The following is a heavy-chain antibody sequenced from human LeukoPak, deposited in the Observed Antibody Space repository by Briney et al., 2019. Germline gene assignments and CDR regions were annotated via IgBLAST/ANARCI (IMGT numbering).Heavy chain of an antibody. CDR2: ISGSGSTT. J-gene: IGHJ4*02. V-gene: IGHV3-23*01. D-gene: IGHD6-19*01. CDR3: ARRSGVAVAGAFDY. CDR1: GFTFSIYA. Sequence: GGSLRLSCAASGFTFSIYAMTWVRQAPGKGLEWVSAISGSGSTTYYADSVKGRFTISRDNSKNTLYLQMNSLRAEDTAVYFCARRSGVAVAGAFDYWGQGTLVTVSS.